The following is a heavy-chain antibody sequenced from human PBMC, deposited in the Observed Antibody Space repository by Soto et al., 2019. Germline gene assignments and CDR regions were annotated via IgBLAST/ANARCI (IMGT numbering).Heavy chain of an antibody. CDR2: IYYSGST. J-gene: IGHJ3*02. CDR1: GGSISSGGYY. CDR3: ARGRIVPFDI. D-gene: IGHD2-2*01. Sequence: SETLSLTCTVSGGSISSGGYYWSWIRQHPGKGLEWIGYIYYSGSTYYNPSLKSRVTISVDTSKNQFSLKLSFVTAADTAVYYCARGRIVPFDIWGQGTMVTVSS. V-gene: IGHV4-31*03.